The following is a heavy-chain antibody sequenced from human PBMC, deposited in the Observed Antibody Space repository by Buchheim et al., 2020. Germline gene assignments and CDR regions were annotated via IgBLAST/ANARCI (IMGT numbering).Heavy chain of an antibody. J-gene: IGHJ5*02. D-gene: IGHD2-8*02. Sequence: EVQLVESGGGLVMPGGSLRLSCAASGFTFSSYNMNWVRQAPGKGLEWVSYISSSSKFIYYADSMKGRFTISRDNAENSLYLQMNSLRADDTAVYYCARGSLASGTRGWFDPWGQGTL. CDR1: GFTFSSYN. V-gene: IGHV3-21*01. CDR2: ISSSSKFI. CDR3: ARGSLASGTRGWFDP.